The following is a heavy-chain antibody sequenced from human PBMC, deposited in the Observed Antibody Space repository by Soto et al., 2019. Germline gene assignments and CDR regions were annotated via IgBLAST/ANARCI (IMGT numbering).Heavy chain of an antibody. J-gene: IGHJ2*01. V-gene: IGHV1-69*06. Sequence: QVQLVQSGAEMRKPGSSLRVCCKASGGTFSDYAFSWVRQAPGQGLEWMGGIVPRFGSPNYAQKFQGRVTITADTSAYTVYLELSSLRSEDTAVYYCATTKYDSSAYYYWYLGLWGRGTLVTVSS. CDR3: ATTKYDSSAYYYWYLGL. CDR2: IVPRFGSP. CDR1: GGTFSDYA. D-gene: IGHD3-22*01.